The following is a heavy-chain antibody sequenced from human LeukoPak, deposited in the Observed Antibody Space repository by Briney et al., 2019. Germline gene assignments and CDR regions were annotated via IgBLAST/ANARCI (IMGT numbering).Heavy chain of an antibody. Sequence: GGSLRLSCAASGFTFSTYWMHWVRQAPGKGLGWVSRTSGDGSATIYADSVKGRFTISRDNAENTMYLQMNSLTVEDTAVHYCTRRVSATRWFDPWGQGALVTVSS. J-gene: IGHJ5*02. D-gene: IGHD2-15*01. V-gene: IGHV3-74*01. CDR1: GFTFSTYW. CDR2: TSGDGSAT. CDR3: TRRVSATRWFDP.